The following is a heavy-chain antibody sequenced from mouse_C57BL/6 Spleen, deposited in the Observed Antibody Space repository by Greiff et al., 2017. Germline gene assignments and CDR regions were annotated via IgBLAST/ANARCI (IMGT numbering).Heavy chain of an antibody. CDR2: ISYDGSN. J-gene: IGHJ2*01. Sequence: EVQLQQSGPGLVKPSQSLSLTCSVTGYSITSGYYWNWIRQFPGNKLEWMGYISYDGSNNYNPSLKNRISITRDTSKNQFFLKLNSVTTEDTATYYCAREKNYGSRPSLYFDYWGQGTTLTVSS. D-gene: IGHD1-1*01. V-gene: IGHV3-6*01. CDR1: GYSITSGYY. CDR3: AREKNYGSRPSLYFDY.